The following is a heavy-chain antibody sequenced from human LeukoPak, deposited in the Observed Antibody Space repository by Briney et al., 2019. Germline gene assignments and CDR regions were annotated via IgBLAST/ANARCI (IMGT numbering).Heavy chain of an antibody. CDR3: ARTSSGYYSGFFDY. CDR2: IYHSGST. Sequence: SETLSLTCVVSGYSITNGYYWGWIRQPPGKGLEWIGRIYHSGSTDYNPSLESRVTISVDTSKNQFSLKLSSVTAADTAVYYCARTSSGYYSGFFDYWGQGTLVTVSS. D-gene: IGHD3-22*01. J-gene: IGHJ4*02. CDR1: GYSITNGYY. V-gene: IGHV4-38-2*01.